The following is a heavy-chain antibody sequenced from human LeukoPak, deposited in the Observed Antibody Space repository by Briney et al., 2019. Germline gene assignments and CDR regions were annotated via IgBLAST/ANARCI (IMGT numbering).Heavy chain of an antibody. CDR2: INPHSGGT. CDR3: ARDQKLLLFGAHEYYMDV. V-gene: IGHV1-2*02. J-gene: IGHJ6*03. CDR1: GYTFTDYY. D-gene: IGHD3-10*01. Sequence: VASVKVSCKASGYTFTDYYMHWVRQAPGQGLEWMGWINPHSGGTDHAQKFQGRVTMTRDTSISTAYMELSRLRSDDTAVYYCARDQKLLLFGAHEYYMDVWGKGTTVTVSS.